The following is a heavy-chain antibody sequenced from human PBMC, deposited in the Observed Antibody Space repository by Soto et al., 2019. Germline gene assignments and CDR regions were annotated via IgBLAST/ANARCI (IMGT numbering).Heavy chain of an antibody. CDR2: IYYSGST. CDR1: GGSISNSTYY. J-gene: IGHJ5*02. D-gene: IGHD1-20*01. CDR3: ARRDNWSDGWYDP. V-gene: IGHV4-39*01. Sequence: SETLSLTCSVSGGSISNSTYYWGWIRQPPGKGLEWIGTIYYSGSTFYNPSLKSRVTISVDTSKNQFSLKLYSVTAADTAVYYCARRDNWSDGWYDPWGQGTLVTVS.